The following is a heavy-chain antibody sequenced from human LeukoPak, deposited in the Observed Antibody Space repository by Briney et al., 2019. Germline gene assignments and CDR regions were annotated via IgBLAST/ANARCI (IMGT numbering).Heavy chain of an antibody. D-gene: IGHD6-19*01. Sequence: PGGSLRLSCAASGFTFSSYAMHWVRQAPGKGLEWVAVISYDGSNKYYADSVKGRFTISRDNSKNTLYLQMNSLRAEDTAVYYCAREGSSGTSIDYWGQGTLVTVSS. V-gene: IGHV3-30-3*01. J-gene: IGHJ4*02. CDR2: ISYDGSNK. CDR3: AREGSSGTSIDY. CDR1: GFTFSSYA.